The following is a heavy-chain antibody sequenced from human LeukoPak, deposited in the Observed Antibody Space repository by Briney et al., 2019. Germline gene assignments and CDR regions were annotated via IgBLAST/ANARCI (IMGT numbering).Heavy chain of an antibody. CDR1: GYTFTSHG. V-gene: IGHV1-18*01. D-gene: IGHD3-10*01. Sequence: ASVKVSCKTSGYTFTSHGINWVRQAPGQGLEWMGWISTYNGDTNSAQKFQGRVTLTTDTSTSTAYMELRSLRYDDTAVYYCTRRGPPATNWFDPWGQGTLVTVSS. CDR2: ISTYNGDT. CDR3: TRRGPPATNWFDP. J-gene: IGHJ5*02.